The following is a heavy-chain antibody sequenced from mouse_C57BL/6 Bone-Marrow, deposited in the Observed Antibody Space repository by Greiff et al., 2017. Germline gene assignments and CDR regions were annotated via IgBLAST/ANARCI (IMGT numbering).Heavy chain of an antibody. Sequence: QVQLQQSGPELVKPGASVKISCKASGYAFSSSWMNWVKQRPGKGLEWIGRIYPGDGDTNYNGKFKGKATLTADKSSSTAYMQLSSLTSEDSAVYFCARPTDGRYFDYWGQGTTLTVSS. CDR3: ARPTDGRYFDY. CDR1: GYAFSSSW. J-gene: IGHJ2*01. D-gene: IGHD2-3*01. CDR2: IYPGDGDT. V-gene: IGHV1-82*01.